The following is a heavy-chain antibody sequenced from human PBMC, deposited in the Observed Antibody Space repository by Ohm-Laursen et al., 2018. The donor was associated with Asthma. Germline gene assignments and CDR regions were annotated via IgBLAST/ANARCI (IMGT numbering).Heavy chain of an antibody. CDR3: ARVSGSTSSFDS. CDR1: GYTFTSYD. CDR2: VNPNSGNT. J-gene: IGHJ4*02. V-gene: IGHV1-8*01. Sequence: GASVKVSCKASGYTFTSYDINWVRQAPSQGLEWMGWVNPNSGNTDYAQRFQGRVTMTRNTTINTAYMELTSLRFEDTAVYYCARVSGSTSSFDSWGQGTPVTVSS. D-gene: IGHD6-6*01.